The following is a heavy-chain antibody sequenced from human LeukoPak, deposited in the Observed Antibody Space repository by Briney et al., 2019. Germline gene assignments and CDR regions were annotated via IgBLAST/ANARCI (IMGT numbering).Heavy chain of an antibody. V-gene: IGHV4-34*01. Sequence: SETLSLTCAVYGGSFSGYYWSWIRQPPGKGLEWIGSIYYSGSTYYNPSLKSRVTISVDTSKNQFSLKLSSVTAADTAVYYCARAPLMGAIDYWGQGTLVTVSS. D-gene: IGHD5-24*01. CDR1: GGSFSGYY. CDR2: IYYSGST. CDR3: ARAPLMGAIDY. J-gene: IGHJ4*02.